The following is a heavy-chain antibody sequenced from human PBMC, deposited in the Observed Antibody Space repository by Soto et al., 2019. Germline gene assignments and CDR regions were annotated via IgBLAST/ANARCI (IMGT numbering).Heavy chain of an antibody. V-gene: IGHV3-23*01. CDR2: VSGSGASV. J-gene: IGHJ5*02. D-gene: IGHD3-3*01. Sequence: EVQLLDSGGGFVKPGGSLRLSCEGSGFIFSSHAMSWVRQAPGKGLEWVSSVSGSGASVHLPDFLKGRFSSSRDNSKNTVYLELNNLRVDDTAVYYCAKDLPLWSGYSFSENHWGQGTLVTVSS. CDR3: AKDLPLWSGYSFSENH. CDR1: GFIFSSHA.